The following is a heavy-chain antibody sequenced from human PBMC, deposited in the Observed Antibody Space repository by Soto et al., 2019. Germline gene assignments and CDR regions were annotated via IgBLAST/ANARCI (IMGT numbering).Heavy chain of an antibody. Sequence: VQLQESGPGLVKPSETLSLTCTVSGGSISSYYWSWIRQPAGKGLEWIVRIYTIGSTNYNPSLKSRVTMSVDTGKNQFSLKLSSVTAADTAVYYCAGGYSSPYYCDYWGQGTLVTVSS. CDR2: IYTIGST. D-gene: IGHD6-13*01. V-gene: IGHV4-4*07. J-gene: IGHJ4*02. CDR1: GGSISSYY. CDR3: AGGYSSPYYCDY.